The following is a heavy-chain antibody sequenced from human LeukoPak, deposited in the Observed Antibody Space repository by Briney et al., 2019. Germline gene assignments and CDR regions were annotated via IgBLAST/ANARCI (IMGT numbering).Heavy chain of an antibody. CDR2: ISYTGST. D-gene: IGHD3-10*01. V-gene: IGHV4-59*01. Sequence: SETLSLTCTVSGGSISPYFWSWMRQTPGKGLEWIGYISYTGSTNYNPALNSRVTISVDTSKNQFSLQLTSVTAADTAVYYCARDDYRGVTNFDPWGQGTLVTVSS. J-gene: IGHJ5*02. CDR3: ARDDYRGVTNFDP. CDR1: GGSISPYF.